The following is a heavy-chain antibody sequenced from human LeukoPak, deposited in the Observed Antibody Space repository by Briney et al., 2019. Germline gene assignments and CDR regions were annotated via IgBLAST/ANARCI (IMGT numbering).Heavy chain of an antibody. Sequence: PGGSLRLSCAVSGFNLNSYAMHWLRQAPGKGLEWVAVIRHDEANSFYADSVQGRFTISRDTSKKLLYLQMNSLRVEDTAVYYCAKEYTPSSPLGELDSWGQGTLVTVSS. CDR1: GFNLNSYA. CDR3: AKEYTPSSPLGELDS. D-gene: IGHD6-6*01. V-gene: IGHV3-30*02. CDR2: IRHDEANS. J-gene: IGHJ4*02.